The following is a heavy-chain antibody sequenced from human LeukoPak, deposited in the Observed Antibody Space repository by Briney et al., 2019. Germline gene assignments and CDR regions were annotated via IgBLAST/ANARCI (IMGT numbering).Heavy chain of an antibody. CDR1: GGSISDYY. CDR2: IYYSGST. V-gene: IGHV4-59*01. CDR3: ARAAFSYCSGGSCPYFDY. Sequence: SETLSLTCTVSGGSISDYYWTWIRQPPGKGLEWIGYIYYSGSTNYNPSLKSRVTISVDTSKNQFSLKLSSVTAADTAVYYCARAAFSYCSGGSCPYFDYWGQGTLVTVSS. D-gene: IGHD2-15*01. J-gene: IGHJ4*02.